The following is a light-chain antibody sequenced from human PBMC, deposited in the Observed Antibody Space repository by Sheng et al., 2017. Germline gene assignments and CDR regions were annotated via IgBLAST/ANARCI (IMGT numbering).Light chain of an antibody. CDR1: ESVSSNY. V-gene: IGKV3-20*01. CDR2: GAS. CDR3: QQYGSSFFT. J-gene: IGKJ4*01. Sequence: EIVLTQSPGTLSLSPGDRATLSCRASESVSSNYLAWHQQKPGQAPRLLVYGASYRATGIPDRFSGSGSWDXLTLTISRLEPEDFAVYYCQQYGSSFFTFGGGTKVEIK.